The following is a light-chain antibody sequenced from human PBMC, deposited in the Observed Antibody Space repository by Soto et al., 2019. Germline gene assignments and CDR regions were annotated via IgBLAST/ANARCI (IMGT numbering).Light chain of an antibody. CDR2: LAS. V-gene: IGKV2-28*01. J-gene: IGKJ1*01. Sequence: DIVVTQAPRSLPVTPADPASISCRSSQSLLNNNGYNYLDWFLQQTGQSPQLLIYLASNRSSGVPARFSGSGSGRDFTLKIGRVEAADVGIYYCMQALRTQWTFGQGTKVDIK. CDR1: QSLLNNNGYNY. CDR3: MQALRTQWT.